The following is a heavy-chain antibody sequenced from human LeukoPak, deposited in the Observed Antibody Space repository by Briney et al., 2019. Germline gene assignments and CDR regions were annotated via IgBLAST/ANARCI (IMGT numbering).Heavy chain of an antibody. D-gene: IGHD2-21*01. V-gene: IGHV4-30-2*01. Sequence: SETLSLTCVVSGGSISSGGYSWRWIRQPPGKGLEWIGYIYHSGSTYYNPSLKSRVTISVDRSKNQFSLKLSSVTAADTAVYYCARGAPYPYYGMDVWGQGTTVTVSS. CDR2: IYHSGST. CDR1: GGSISSGGYS. J-gene: IGHJ6*02. CDR3: ARGAPYPYYGMDV.